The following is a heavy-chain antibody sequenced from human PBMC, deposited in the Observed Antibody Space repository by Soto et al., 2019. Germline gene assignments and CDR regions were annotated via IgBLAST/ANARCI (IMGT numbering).Heavy chain of an antibody. Sequence: SVRVSCKASGCTFSSYAISWVRQAPGQGLEWLGGIIPIFGTANYAQKFQGRVTITADKSTSTAYMELSSLRSEDTAVYYCASGPPSFHVAARHYPPYGMDVWGQATMVTVSS. CDR1: GCTFSSYA. CDR2: IIPIFGTA. CDR3: ASGPPSFHVAARHYPPYGMDV. D-gene: IGHD6-6*01. V-gene: IGHV1-69*06. J-gene: IGHJ6*02.